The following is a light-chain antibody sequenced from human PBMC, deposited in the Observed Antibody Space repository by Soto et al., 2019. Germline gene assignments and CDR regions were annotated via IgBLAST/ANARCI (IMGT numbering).Light chain of an antibody. CDR1: QSVSDN. CDR3: QQYNDWPLT. J-gene: IGKJ4*01. Sequence: EIVLTQSPATLSVSTGERVTLSCRASQSVSDNLAWYQQKPGQAPRLLIYGASIRATDIPARFSGSGSGTEFSLTISSLQSEDFAVYYCQQYNDWPLTFGGGTKVDIK. V-gene: IGKV3D-15*01. CDR2: GAS.